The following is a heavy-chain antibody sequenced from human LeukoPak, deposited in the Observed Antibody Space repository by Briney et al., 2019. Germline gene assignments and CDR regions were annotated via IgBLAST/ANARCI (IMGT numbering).Heavy chain of an antibody. D-gene: IGHD2-2*01. CDR2: IYSGGTT. Sequence: GALRLSLVASWFTLRKNHMKWGRPAPGEGVEWVSIIYSGGTTYYADSVKGRFTISRDNSNNMLYLQMNSLRAEDTAVYYCARDSSSHYYFDYWGQGTLVTVSS. CDR3: ARDSSSHYYFDY. J-gene: IGHJ4*02. V-gene: IGHV3-53*01. CDR1: WFTLRKNH.